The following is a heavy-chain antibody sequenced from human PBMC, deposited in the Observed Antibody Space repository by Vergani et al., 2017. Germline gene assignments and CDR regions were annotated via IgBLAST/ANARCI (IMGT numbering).Heavy chain of an antibody. Sequence: EVQLVQSGAEVKKPGESLRISCKGSGYSFTSYWISWVRQMPGKGLEWRGRIDPSDSYTHYSPSFQGHVTISADKSISTAYLQWSSLKASDTAMYYCARVGWSYYDSSGYYYAPGGWFDPWGQGTLVTVSS. CDR1: GYSFTSYW. CDR3: ARVGWSYYDSSGYYYAPGGWFDP. J-gene: IGHJ5*02. D-gene: IGHD3-22*01. CDR2: IDPSDSYT. V-gene: IGHV5-10-1*03.